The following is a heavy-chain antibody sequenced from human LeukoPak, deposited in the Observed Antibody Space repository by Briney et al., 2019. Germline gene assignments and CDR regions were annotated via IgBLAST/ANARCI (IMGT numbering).Heavy chain of an antibody. D-gene: IGHD5-12*01. CDR2: IWYDASNK. V-gene: IGHV3-33*01. CDR3: ARHGSGYEPDL. J-gene: IGHJ5*02. Sequence: GRSLRLSCAASGFTFSGYGMHWVRQAPGKGLEWVAVIWYDASNKYYADSVKGRFTISRDNSKNTLYLQMNSLRAEDTAVYYCARHGSGYEPDLWGQGTLVTVSS. CDR1: GFTFSGYG.